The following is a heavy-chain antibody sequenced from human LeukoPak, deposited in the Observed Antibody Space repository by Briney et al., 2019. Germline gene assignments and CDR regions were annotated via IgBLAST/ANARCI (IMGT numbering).Heavy chain of an antibody. J-gene: IGHJ3*02. Sequence: PSQTLSLTCTVSGGSISSGGYYWSWIRQHPGKGLEWIGYIYYSGSTYYNPSLKSRVTISVDTSKNQFSLKLSFVTAADTAVYYCASSMEWELPDAFDIWGQGTMVTVSS. CDR3: ASSMEWELPDAFDI. D-gene: IGHD1-26*01. CDR2: IYYSGST. CDR1: GGSISSGGYY. V-gene: IGHV4-31*03.